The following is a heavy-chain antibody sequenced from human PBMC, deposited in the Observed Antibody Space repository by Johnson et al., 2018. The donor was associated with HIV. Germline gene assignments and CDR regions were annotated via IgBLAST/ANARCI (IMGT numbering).Heavy chain of an antibody. J-gene: IGHJ3*02. V-gene: IGHV3-20*04. CDR1: GFTFDNFA. Sequence: EVRLVESGGSVVRPGGSLRLSCAASGFTFDNFAMSWVRQAPGKGLEWVYGINWNGGSIGYADSVKGRFTISRDNAKNSRYLQMNSLIAEDTALYYCAKDRDLAAAGTDAFDIWGQWTMVTVSS. CDR2: INWNGGSI. CDR3: AKDRDLAAAGTDAFDI. D-gene: IGHD6-13*01.